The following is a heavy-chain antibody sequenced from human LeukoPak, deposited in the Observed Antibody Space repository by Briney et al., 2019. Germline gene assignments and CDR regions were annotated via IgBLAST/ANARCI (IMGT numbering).Heavy chain of an antibody. J-gene: IGHJ6*03. CDR3: ARVERQMPTSHCSSTSCYSFFYYYYMDV. D-gene: IGHD2-2*01. Sequence: PSETLSLTXTVSGGSICSYYWGWIRQPPGKGLEWLGYIYYSGSTNYNPSLKSRVTISVDTSKNQFSLKLSSVTAADTAVYYCARVERQMPTSHCSSTSCYSFFYYYYMDVWGKGTTVTVSS. CDR1: GGSICSYY. V-gene: IGHV4-59*01. CDR2: IYYSGST.